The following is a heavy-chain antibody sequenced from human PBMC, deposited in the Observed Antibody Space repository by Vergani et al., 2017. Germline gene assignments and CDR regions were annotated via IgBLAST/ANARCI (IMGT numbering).Heavy chain of an antibody. D-gene: IGHD6-13*01. CDR3: AKEAAAGVYYYYYYMDV. V-gene: IGHV3-9*01. CDR2: ISWNSGSI. CDR1: GFTFDDYA. Sequence: EVQLVESGGGLVQPGRSLRLSCAASGFTFDDYAMHWVRHAPGKGLEWVSGISWNSGSIGYADSVKGRFTISRDNAKNSLYLQMNSLRAEDTAWYYCAKEAAAGVYYYYYYMDVWGKGTTVTVS. J-gene: IGHJ6*03.